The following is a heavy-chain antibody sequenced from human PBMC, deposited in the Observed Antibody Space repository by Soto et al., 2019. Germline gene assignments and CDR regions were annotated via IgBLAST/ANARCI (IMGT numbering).Heavy chain of an antibody. D-gene: IGHD6-13*01. CDR1: GFTFSSYS. CDR2: ISSSSSYI. Sequence: LRLSCAASGFTFSSYSMNWVRQAPGKGLEWVSSISSSSSYIYYADSVKGRFTISRDNAKNSLYLQINSLRAEDTAVYYCARGSWSYYYYGMDVWGQGTTVTVSS. V-gene: IGHV3-21*01. J-gene: IGHJ6*02. CDR3: ARGSWSYYYYGMDV.